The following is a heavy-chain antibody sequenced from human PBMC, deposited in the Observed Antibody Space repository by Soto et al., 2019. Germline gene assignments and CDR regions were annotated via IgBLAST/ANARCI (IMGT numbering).Heavy chain of an antibody. CDR2: IWYDGSNK. CDR3: ARDHNFDYYYYMDV. CDR1: GFTFSSYG. Sequence: QVQLVESGGGVVQPGRSLRLSCAASGFTFSSYGMHWVRQAPGKGLEWVAVIWYDGSNKYYADSVKGRFTISRDNSKNTLYLQMNSLRAEDTALYYCARDHNFDYYYYMDVWGKGTTVTVSS. V-gene: IGHV3-33*01. J-gene: IGHJ6*03.